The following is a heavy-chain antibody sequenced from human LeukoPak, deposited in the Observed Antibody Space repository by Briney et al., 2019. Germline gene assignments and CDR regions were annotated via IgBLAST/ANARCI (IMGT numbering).Heavy chain of an antibody. J-gene: IGHJ6*03. CDR2: INPNSGGT. CDR1: GYTFTGYY. CDR3: ARSGDRSGYYYVHYYYMDV. Sequence: ASVKVSCKASGYTFTGYYMHWVRQAPGQGLEWMGWINPNSGGTNYAQKFQGRVTMTRDTSISTAYMELSRVRSDDTAVYYCARSGDRSGYYYVHYYYMDVWGKGTTVTVSS. D-gene: IGHD3-22*01. V-gene: IGHV1-2*02.